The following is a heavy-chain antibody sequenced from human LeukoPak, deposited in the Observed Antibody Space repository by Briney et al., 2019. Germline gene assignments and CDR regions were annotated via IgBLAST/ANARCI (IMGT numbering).Heavy chain of an antibody. Sequence: GSLRLSCEASGFLFRSNGMHWVRQAPGKGLEWVAFVRSDGNVTKYLDSIEGRFTISRDNSKNILYLQLSDVRPDDSAVYFCAKDHGFWSGFLFWGQGTLVTVSS. J-gene: IGHJ4*02. CDR3: AKDHGFWSGFLF. CDR1: GFLFRSNG. V-gene: IGHV3-30*02. D-gene: IGHD3-3*01. CDR2: VRSDGNVT.